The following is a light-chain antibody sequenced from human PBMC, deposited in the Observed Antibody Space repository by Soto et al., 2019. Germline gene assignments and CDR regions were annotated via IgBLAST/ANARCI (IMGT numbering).Light chain of an antibody. V-gene: IGLV1-36*01. CDR3: AAWDDSLDGYV. CDR1: GSNIENNA. CDR2: YDD. J-gene: IGLJ1*01. Sequence: QSVLTQPPSVSAAPRQRVIISCSGSGSNIENNAVHWYQQLPGKAPKLLIYYDDLLPSGVSDRFSGAKSGTSASLTISGLQSEDEADYYCAAWDDSLDGYVFGTGTKLTVL.